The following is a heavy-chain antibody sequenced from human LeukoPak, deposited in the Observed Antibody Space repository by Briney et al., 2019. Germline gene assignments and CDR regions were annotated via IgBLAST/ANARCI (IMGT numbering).Heavy chain of an antibody. V-gene: IGHV4-59*01. CDR1: GGSISSYS. D-gene: IGHD5-18*01. Sequence: SETLSLTCTVSGGSISSYSWSWIRQPPGKGLEWIGYIYYSGSTNYNPSLKSRVTISVHTSKNQFSLKLSSVTAADTAVYYWARDSPHIYGGDDAFDIWGQGTMVTVSS. J-gene: IGHJ3*02. CDR2: IYYSGST. CDR3: ARDSPHIYGGDDAFDI.